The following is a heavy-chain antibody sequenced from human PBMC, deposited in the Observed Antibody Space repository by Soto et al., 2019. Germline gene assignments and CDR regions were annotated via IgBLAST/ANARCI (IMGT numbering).Heavy chain of an antibody. CDR2: LYYGRSA. V-gene: IGHV4-59*01. CDR3: ALRSMAVVPEY. Sequence: QVQLQESGPGLVKPSETLSLTCAVSGDSISSYYCMWIRQPPGKGLESIGYLYYGRSANYNPSLRRRVPLSVDQSTNQCSLTLSSMTAADTAVYYCALRSMAVVPEYWGQGTLVTVSS. D-gene: IGHD3-22*01. J-gene: IGHJ4*02. CDR1: GDSISSYY.